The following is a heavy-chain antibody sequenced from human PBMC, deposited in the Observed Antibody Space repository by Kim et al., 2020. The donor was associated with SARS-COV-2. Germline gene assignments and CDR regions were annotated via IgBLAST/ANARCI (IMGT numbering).Heavy chain of an antibody. CDR2: INSDGSDI. CDR1: GFTFSSYW. D-gene: IGHD1-26*01. Sequence: GGSLRLSCAASGFTFSSYWIHWVRQVPGKGLMWVSRINSDGSDITYADSVKGRFTISRDNAKNTVYLQMNALRAEDTAVYYCARSGSYLTSPFDYWGQGTLVTVSS. CDR3: ARSGSYLTSPFDY. V-gene: IGHV3-74*01. J-gene: IGHJ4*02.